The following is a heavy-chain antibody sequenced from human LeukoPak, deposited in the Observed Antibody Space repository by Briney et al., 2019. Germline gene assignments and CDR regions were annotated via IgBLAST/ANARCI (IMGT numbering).Heavy chain of an antibody. J-gene: IGHJ6*03. V-gene: IGHV4-39*01. Sequence: SETLSLTCTVSGGSISSRSDYWGWIRQPPGKGLEWIGNLDSSGSTYYNPSLKSRVTISVGTSKNQFSLNLRSVTAADTAIYFCSRSHDYGGLYFYYYMDVWGKGTTVTVSS. CDR2: LDSSGST. D-gene: IGHD4-23*01. CDR1: GGSISSRSDY. CDR3: SRSHDYGGLYFYYYMDV.